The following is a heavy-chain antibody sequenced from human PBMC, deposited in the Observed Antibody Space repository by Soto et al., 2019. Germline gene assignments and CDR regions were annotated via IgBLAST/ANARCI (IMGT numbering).Heavy chain of an antibody. Sequence: RRSLRLSCAASGFTISSYGMHWVRQAPGKGLEWVAAISYDGSNKYYVDSVKGRFTISRDNSKNTLYVQMNSLRAEDTAVYYCKTDVVVVLSFNLPRDYWGKGTLVTVSS. CDR3: KTDVVVVLSFNLPRDY. V-gene: IGHV3-30*03. CDR1: GFTISSYG. CDR2: ISYDGSNK. D-gene: IGHD2-2*01. J-gene: IGHJ4*02.